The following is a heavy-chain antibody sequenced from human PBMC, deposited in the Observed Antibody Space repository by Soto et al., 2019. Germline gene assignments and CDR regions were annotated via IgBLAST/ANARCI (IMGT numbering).Heavy chain of an antibody. Sequence: GGSLRLSCAASGFTFSSYWMSWVRQAPGKGLEWVANIKQDGSEKYYVDSVKGRFTISRDNAKNSLYLQMNSLRAEDTAVYYCARDEYMVRGPADAFDIWGQGTMVTVSS. J-gene: IGHJ3*02. CDR2: IKQDGSEK. D-gene: IGHD3-10*01. CDR3: ARDEYMVRGPADAFDI. V-gene: IGHV3-7*01. CDR1: GFTFSSYW.